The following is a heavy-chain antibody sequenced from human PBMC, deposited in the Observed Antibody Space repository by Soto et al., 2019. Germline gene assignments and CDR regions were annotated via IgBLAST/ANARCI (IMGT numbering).Heavy chain of an antibody. CDR1: GESFSGYY. CDR3: ARVRSSGWYRNGYFDY. Sequence: QVQLQQWGAGLLKPSETLSLTCAVYGESFSGYYWSWIRQPPGKGLEWIGEINHSGSTNYNPSLKGRVTISVDTSKNQLSRKLSSVTAADTAVYYCARVRSSGWYRNGYFDYWGQGTLVTVSS. CDR2: INHSGST. D-gene: IGHD6-19*01. V-gene: IGHV4-34*01. J-gene: IGHJ4*02.